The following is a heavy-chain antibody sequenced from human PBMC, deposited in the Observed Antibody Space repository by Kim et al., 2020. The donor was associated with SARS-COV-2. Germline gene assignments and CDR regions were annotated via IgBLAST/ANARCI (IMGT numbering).Heavy chain of an antibody. CDR1: GGSISSYY. CDR3: ARDLRNYGYYYYYYGMDV. V-gene: IGHV4-59*01. D-gene: IGHD4-17*01. CDR2: IYYSGST. J-gene: IGHJ6*01. Sequence: SETLSLTCTVSGGSISSYYWSWIRQPPGKGLEWIGYIYYSGSTNYNPSLKSRVTISVDTSKNQFSLKLSSVTAADTAVYYCARDLRNYGYYYYYYGMDV.